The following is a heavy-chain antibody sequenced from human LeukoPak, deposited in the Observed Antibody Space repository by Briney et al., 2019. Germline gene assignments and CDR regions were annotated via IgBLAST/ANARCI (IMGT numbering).Heavy chain of an antibody. CDR3: AKDLYYDSSGYPDY. Sequence: GGSLRLSCGASGFIFSSYAMSWVRQAPGKGLEWVSAITGSGGSTYYADSVKGRFTISRDNSKNTLYLQMNSLRAEDTAVYYCAKDLYYDSSGYPDYWGQGTLVTVSS. CDR1: GFIFSSYA. D-gene: IGHD3-22*01. J-gene: IGHJ4*02. V-gene: IGHV3-23*01. CDR2: ITGSGGST.